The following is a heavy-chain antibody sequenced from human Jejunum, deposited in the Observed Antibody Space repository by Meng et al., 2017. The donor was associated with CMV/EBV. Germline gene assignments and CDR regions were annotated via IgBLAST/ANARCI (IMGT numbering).Heavy chain of an antibody. J-gene: IGHJ4*02. CDR1: GGSIGNYY. CDR2: FSYRGGA. V-gene: IGHV4-59*01. Sequence: IFSGGSIGNYYWGWVRQPPGQGLEWIGYFSYRGGATCISSLKSRVTISVDTSKNQFSLKLNSMTAADTAVYYCARAESARRFFDSWGQGMLVTVSS. CDR3: ARAESARRFFDS. D-gene: IGHD3-3*01.